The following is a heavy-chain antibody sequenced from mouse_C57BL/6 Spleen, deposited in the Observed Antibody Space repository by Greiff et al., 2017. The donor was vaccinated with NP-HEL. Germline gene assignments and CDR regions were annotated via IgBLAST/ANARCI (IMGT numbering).Heavy chain of an antibody. CDR2: IRHKADGYKT. CDR3: ASSKLGRCGYAMDD. J-gene: IGHJ4*01. CDR1: GFTFTDYY. Sequence: EVKLVESGGGLVQPGGSLSLSCAASGFTFTDYYMSWVRQPPGKALEWLGFIRHKADGYKTEYSVTVKGRFTVSRDNSQSIIYLKMNGLRANDRAAYYCASSKLGRCGYAMDDWGQGPSVTVSS. V-gene: IGHV7-3*01. D-gene: IGHD4-1*01.